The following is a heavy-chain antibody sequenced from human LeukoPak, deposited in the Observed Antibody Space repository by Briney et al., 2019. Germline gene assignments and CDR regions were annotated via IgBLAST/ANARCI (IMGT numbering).Heavy chain of an antibody. Sequence: GGSLRLSCAASGFTFSRHWMHWVRQAPGKGLVWVSRTNSDGSSTSYADSVKGRFTISRDNAKNTLYLQTNSLRAEDTAVYYCASDTVDTALGIDYWGQGTLVTVSS. D-gene: IGHD5-18*01. CDR3: ASDTVDTALGIDY. J-gene: IGHJ4*02. V-gene: IGHV3-74*01. CDR2: TNSDGSST. CDR1: GFTFSRHW.